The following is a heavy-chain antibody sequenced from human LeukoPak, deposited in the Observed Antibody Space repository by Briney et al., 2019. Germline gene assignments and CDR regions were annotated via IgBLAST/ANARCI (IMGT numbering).Heavy chain of an antibody. J-gene: IGHJ4*02. Sequence: GGSLRLSCAASGFTFSNAWMSWVRQAPGKGLEWVGRIKSKTDGGTTDYAAPAKGRFTISRDDSKNTLYLQMNSLKTEDTAVYYCTTADYDFWSGYYPPDYWGQGTLVTVSS. CDR3: TTADYDFWSGYYPPDY. CDR2: IKSKTDGGTT. D-gene: IGHD3-3*01. CDR1: GFTFSNAW. V-gene: IGHV3-15*01.